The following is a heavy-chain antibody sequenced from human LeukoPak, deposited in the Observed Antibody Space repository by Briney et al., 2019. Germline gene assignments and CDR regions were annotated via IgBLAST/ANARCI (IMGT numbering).Heavy chain of an antibody. CDR1: GIDFRASG. J-gene: IGHJ4*02. CDR2: IQTDGSDK. V-gene: IGHV3-30*02. D-gene: IGHD2-2*01. CDR3: AREGGTVVVGRFDY. Sequence: GGALRLSCAASGIDFRASGMHWVRQAPGMGLEWVTFIQTDGSDKYYAASVAGRFTISRDNSKNTVYLHMNSLRPDDTALYYCAREGGTVVVGRFDYWGQGTLVTVSS.